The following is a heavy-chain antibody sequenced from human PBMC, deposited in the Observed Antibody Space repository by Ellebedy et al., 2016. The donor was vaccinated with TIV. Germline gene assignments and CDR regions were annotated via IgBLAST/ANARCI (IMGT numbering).Heavy chain of an antibody. D-gene: IGHD3-16*01. CDR2: IYSGGTT. J-gene: IGHJ1*01. Sequence: GESLKISCEVPGFTVSNNYMTWVRQAPGKGLEWVSVIYSGGTTYYADSVRGRFTISRDSSKNTLYLQMNSLRAEDTAVYYCAISTVMIHFQHWGQGTLVTVSS. V-gene: IGHV3-66*01. CDR3: AISTVMIHFQH. CDR1: GFTVSNNY.